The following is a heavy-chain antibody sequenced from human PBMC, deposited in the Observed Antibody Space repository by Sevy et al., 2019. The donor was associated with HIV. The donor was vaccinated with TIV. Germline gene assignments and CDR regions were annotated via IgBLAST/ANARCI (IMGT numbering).Heavy chain of an antibody. Sequence: GGSLRLSCAASGFTFTEFVMSWVRQAPGKGLEWVSTINSGGGSTYYADSVKGRLTISSDNSQNTLDLQMNSLRAEDTAVYYCAKDVVGGYYDSSGYSDHWGQGTLVTVSS. CDR3: AKDVVGGYYDSSGYSDH. V-gene: IGHV3-23*01. CDR2: INSGGGST. D-gene: IGHD3-22*01. CDR1: GFTFTEFV. J-gene: IGHJ4*02.